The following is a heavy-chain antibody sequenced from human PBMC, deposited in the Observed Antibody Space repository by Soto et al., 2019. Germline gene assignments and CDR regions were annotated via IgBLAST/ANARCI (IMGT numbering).Heavy chain of an antibody. V-gene: IGHV3-23*01. D-gene: IGHD1-26*01. CDR1: GFTFISHG. CDR3: AKDRGIEGSSVRAFDV. J-gene: IGHJ3*01. Sequence: VGSLRLSCTASGFTFISHGMNWFLQAPVKVLEWVSFLSGSAGITFYADSVKGRFTISRDNSKNTLYLQMSSLRAEDTAVYYCAKDRGIEGSSVRAFDVWGQGTMVTVSS. CDR2: LSGSAGIT.